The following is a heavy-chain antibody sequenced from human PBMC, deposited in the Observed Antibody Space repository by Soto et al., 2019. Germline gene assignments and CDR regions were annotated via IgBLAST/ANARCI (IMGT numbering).Heavy chain of an antibody. CDR1: GGSCGGLY. V-gene: IGHV4-34*01. D-gene: IGHD2-15*01. J-gene: IGHJ4*02. Sequence: PSLTLPLTWAVVGGSCGGLYWSWIRQPQGKGLEWIGEINHSGSTNYNPSLKSRVTISVDTSKNQFSLKLSSVTAADTAVYYCARVYCSGGSCYFGPLWFDYWGQGTLVTVSS. CDR2: INHSGST. CDR3: ARVYCSGGSCYFGPLWFDY.